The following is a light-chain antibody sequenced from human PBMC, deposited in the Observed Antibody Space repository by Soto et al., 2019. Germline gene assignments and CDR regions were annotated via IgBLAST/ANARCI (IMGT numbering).Light chain of an antibody. CDR2: GAS. V-gene: IGKV3-15*01. J-gene: IGKJ5*01. CDR3: QQYINWPIT. CDR1: QSVSSN. Sequence: EIVMTQSPATLSVSPGERATLSCRASQSVSSNLAWYQQKPGQAPRRLISGASTRATGIPARFSGSGSGTEFTLTISSLQSEDFAVYYCQQYINWPITFGQGTRLEIK.